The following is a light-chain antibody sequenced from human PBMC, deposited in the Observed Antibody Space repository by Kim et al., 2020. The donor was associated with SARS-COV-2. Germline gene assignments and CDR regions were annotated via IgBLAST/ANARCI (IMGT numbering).Light chain of an antibody. V-gene: IGKV3-11*01. Sequence: EILLTQSPVTLSLSPGERAALSCRASQSVVTDLAWYQQKPGQPPRLLIYDTSNRASGIPARFSGSGSGTDFTLTISSLEPEDVAIYYYLQRWRWPLTFGGGTKVDIK. CDR2: DTS. J-gene: IGKJ4*01. CDR1: QSVVTD. CDR3: LQRWRWPLT.